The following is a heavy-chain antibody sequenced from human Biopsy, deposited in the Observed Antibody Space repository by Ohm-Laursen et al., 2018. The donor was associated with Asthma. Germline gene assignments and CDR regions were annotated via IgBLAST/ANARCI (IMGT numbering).Heavy chain of an antibody. J-gene: IGHJ4*02. CDR3: ARLWEEVDC. CDR1: GGSIGTSTYY. D-gene: IGHD1-26*01. V-gene: IGHV4-39*01. Sequence: SETLSLTCTVSGGSIGTSTYYWGWIRQPPGKGLEWIATIYYSGNTYYNPSLKSRVTISLDTSNNQFSLRLSSVTAADTAVYYCARLWEEVDCWGQGALVTVSS. CDR2: IYYSGNT.